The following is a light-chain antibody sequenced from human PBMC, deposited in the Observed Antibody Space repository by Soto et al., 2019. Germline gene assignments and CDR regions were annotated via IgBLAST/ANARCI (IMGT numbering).Light chain of an antibody. V-gene: IGLV2-14*03. Sequence: QSVLTQPTSVSGSPGQSISISCTGNHNDIGTYDYVSWYQQHPGRAPRLLIHGVTTRASGISDRFSASKSGPTASLTISGLQPEDEADYYCSSFTSNRIYVFGPGTKVTV. CDR3: SSFTSNRIYV. CDR2: GVT. J-gene: IGLJ1*01. CDR1: HNDIGTYDY.